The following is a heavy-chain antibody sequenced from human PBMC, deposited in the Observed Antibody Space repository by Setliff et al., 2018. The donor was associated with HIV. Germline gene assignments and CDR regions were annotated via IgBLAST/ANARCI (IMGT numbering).Heavy chain of an antibody. CDR1: GFIFSNYA. J-gene: IGHJ3*02. CDR2: ISSSGITM. Sequence: PGESLKISCAASGFIFSNYAMHWVRQAPGKGLEWVAVISYISSSGITMYYADSVKGRFTISRDNAKNSLYLQMNSLRAEDTAVYYCARDHEAYHYDSRGVGDALDIWGRGTTVTVSS. D-gene: IGHD3-22*01. V-gene: IGHV3-48*04. CDR3: ARDHEAYHYDSRGVGDALDI.